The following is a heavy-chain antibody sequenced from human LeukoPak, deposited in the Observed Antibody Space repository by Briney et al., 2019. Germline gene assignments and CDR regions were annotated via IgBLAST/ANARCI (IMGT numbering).Heavy chain of an antibody. J-gene: IGHJ4*02. CDR2: ISGSGGST. CDR3: AKSRIAVAYDY. V-gene: IGHV3-23*01. D-gene: IGHD6-19*01. Sequence: GGSLRLSCAASGFTVSSNYMSWVRQAPGKGLEWVSAISGSGGSTYYADSVKGRFTISRDNSKNTLYLQMNSLRAEDTAVYYCAKSRIAVAYDYWGQGTLVTVSS. CDR1: GFTVSSNY.